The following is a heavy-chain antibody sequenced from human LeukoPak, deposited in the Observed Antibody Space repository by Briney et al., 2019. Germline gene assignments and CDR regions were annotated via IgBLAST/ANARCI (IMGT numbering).Heavy chain of an antibody. CDR3: ARGSHYDSSGFTLFDL. CDR1: GFTFSSYS. CDR2: IYSGGST. J-gene: IGHJ2*01. D-gene: IGHD3-22*01. V-gene: IGHV3-66*01. Sequence: GGSLRLSCAASGFTFSSYSMNWVRQAPGKGLEWVSVIYSGGSTYYADSVKGRFAISRDNSQNTLYLQMNSLRAEDTAVYYCARGSHYDSSGFTLFDLWGRGTLVTVSS.